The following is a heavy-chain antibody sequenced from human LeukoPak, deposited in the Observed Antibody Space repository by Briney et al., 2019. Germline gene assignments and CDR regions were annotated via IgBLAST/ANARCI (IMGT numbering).Heavy chain of an antibody. D-gene: IGHD4-23*01. CDR2: IYYSGST. CDR1: GGSISSGDYY. CDR3: ARGTDHGGNSDDY. V-gene: IGHV4-30-4*01. J-gene: IGHJ4*02. Sequence: SETLSLTCTVSGGSISSGDYYWSWIRQPPGKGLEWIGYIYYSGSTYYNPSLKSRVTISVDTSKNQFSLKLSSVTAADTAVYYCARGTDHGGNSDDYWGQGTLVTVSS.